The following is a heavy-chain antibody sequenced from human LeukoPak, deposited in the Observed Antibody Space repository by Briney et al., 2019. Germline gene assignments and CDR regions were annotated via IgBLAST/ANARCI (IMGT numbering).Heavy chain of an antibody. CDR2: INPNSGGT. Sequence: ASVKVSCKASGYTFTGYYMHWVRQAPGQGLEWMGWINPNSGGTNYAQKFQGRVTMTRDTSISTAYMELSRLRSDDTAVYYCATYEGYSSFIDYWGQGTLVTDSS. V-gene: IGHV1-2*02. D-gene: IGHD6-13*01. CDR3: ATYEGYSSFIDY. J-gene: IGHJ4*02. CDR1: GYTFTGYY.